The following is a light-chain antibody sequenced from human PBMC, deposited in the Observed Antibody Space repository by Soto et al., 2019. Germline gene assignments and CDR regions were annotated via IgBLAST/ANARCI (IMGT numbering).Light chain of an antibody. CDR2: GAS. CDR3: QQYGISRT. CDR1: QSFSATY. Sequence: IVLTQSPGTLSLSPGERATLSCRASQSFSATYLAWYQQKPGQAPRLLIYGASSRATGIPDRFSGSGSGTEFTLTISRLEPEDFAVYYCQQYGISRTFGQGTKVEIK. V-gene: IGKV3-20*01. J-gene: IGKJ1*01.